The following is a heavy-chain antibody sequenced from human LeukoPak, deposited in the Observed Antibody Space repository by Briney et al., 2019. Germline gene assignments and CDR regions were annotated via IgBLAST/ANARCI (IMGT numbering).Heavy chain of an antibody. V-gene: IGHV3-48*03. J-gene: IGHJ4*02. D-gene: IGHD1-7*01. CDR2: ISGSGSTI. CDR3: ARWARHGTFFDL. Sequence: GGSLRLSCAASGFTFINYEMNWVRQAPGKGLEWVSYISGSGSTILYADSLKGRFTISRDNAKNSPDLQMRSLRAEDTAVYYCARWARHGTFFDLWGQGSLVTVSS. CDR1: GFTFINYE.